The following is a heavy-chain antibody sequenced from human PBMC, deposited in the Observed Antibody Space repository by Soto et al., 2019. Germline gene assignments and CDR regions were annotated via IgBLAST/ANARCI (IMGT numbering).Heavy chain of an antibody. D-gene: IGHD6-13*01. Sequence: GGSLRLSCAASGITFIADAMSWVRQAPGKGLEWVSAISGSGATTYYADSVKGRFTISRDKSKNTLCLQMNSLRAEDTALYYCAKSFSSNWYDYFDYWGQGSLVTVSS. CDR2: ISGSGATT. J-gene: IGHJ4*02. CDR3: AKSFSSNWYDYFDY. V-gene: IGHV3-23*01. CDR1: GITFIADA.